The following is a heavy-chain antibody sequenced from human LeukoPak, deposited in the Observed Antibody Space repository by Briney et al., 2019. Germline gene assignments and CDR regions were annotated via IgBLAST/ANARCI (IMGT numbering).Heavy chain of an antibody. CDR3: ARRSAAKDAFDI. CDR1: GFTFDDHG. Sequence: PGGSLRLSCAASGFTFDDHGMSWVRQAPGKGLEWVSSINWNGGSTGYADSVKGRFTISRDNAKNTLYLQMNSLRAEDTAVYYCARRSAAKDAFDIWGQGTMVTVSS. J-gene: IGHJ3*02. V-gene: IGHV3-20*04. D-gene: IGHD6-25*01. CDR2: INWNGGST.